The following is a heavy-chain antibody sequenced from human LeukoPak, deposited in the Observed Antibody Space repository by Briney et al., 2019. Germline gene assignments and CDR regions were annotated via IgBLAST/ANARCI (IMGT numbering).Heavy chain of an antibody. V-gene: IGHV1-18*01. Sequence: ASVKVSCKASGYPFTSYYINWVRQAPGQGLEWMGWISAYNGDTNYAQNLQGRVTMTTDTSTDTAYMELRSLRSDDTAVYYCARTSHESVLYWSDPWGQGTLVNVSS. CDR1: GYPFTSYY. CDR2: ISAYNGDT. J-gene: IGHJ5*02. D-gene: IGHD3-16*01. CDR3: ARTSHESVLYWSDP.